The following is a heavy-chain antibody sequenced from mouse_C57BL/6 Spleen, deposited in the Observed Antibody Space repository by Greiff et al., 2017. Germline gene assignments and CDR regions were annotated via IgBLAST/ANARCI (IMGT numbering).Heavy chain of an antibody. V-gene: IGHV1-69*01. D-gene: IGHD2-4*01. CDR3: AISYHYDYALLAMDY. J-gene: IGHJ4*01. Sequence: VQLQQPGAELVMPGASVKLSCKASGYTFTSYWMHWVKQRPGQGLEWIGEIDPSDSYTNYNQKFKGKSTLTVDKSSSTAYMQLSSLTSEDSAVYYCAISYHYDYALLAMDYWGQGTSVTVSS. CDR1: GYTFTSYW. CDR2: IDPSDSYT.